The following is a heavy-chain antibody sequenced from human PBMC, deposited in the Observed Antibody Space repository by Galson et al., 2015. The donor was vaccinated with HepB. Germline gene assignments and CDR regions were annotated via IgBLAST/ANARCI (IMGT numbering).Heavy chain of an antibody. V-gene: IGHV1-69*04. CDR2: IIPILGIA. CDR1: GGTFSSYA. J-gene: IGHJ5*02. CDR3: AGVLTGGWFDP. Sequence: SVKVSCKASGGTFSSYAISWVRQAPGQGLEWMGRIIPILGIANYAQKFQGRVTITTDKSTSTAYMGLSSLRSEDTAVYDCAGVLTGGWFDPWGQGTLV. D-gene: IGHD7-27*01.